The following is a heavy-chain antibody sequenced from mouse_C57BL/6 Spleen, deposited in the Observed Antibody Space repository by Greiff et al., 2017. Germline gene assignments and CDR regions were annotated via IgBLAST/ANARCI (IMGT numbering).Heavy chain of an antibody. V-gene: IGHV1-53*01. CDR1: GYTFTSCW. CDR2: NNPSNGGT. Sequence: QVQLQQPGTELVKPGASVTLSCNASGYTFTSCWLHWVKRRPGQGLEWIGNNNPSNGGTNYNEKFKSKATLTVDTSSSTAYMQLSSLTSEDSAVYYCARGSFAYWGQGTLVTVSA. J-gene: IGHJ3*01. CDR3: ARGSFAY.